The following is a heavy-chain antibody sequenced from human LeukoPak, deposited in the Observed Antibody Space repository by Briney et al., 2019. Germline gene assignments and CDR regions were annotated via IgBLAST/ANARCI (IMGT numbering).Heavy chain of an antibody. D-gene: IGHD5-18*01. CDR3: ARDQNSYGYCYFDY. J-gene: IGHJ4*02. Sequence: GGSLRLSCAASGFTFSSYAMTWVGQAPGKGLEWASSISSSSSYTYYAASVKGRFTISRDNAKNSLYLQMNSLRAEDTAVYYCARDQNSYGYCYFDYWGQGTLVTASS. CDR1: GFTFSSYA. CDR2: ISSSSSYT. V-gene: IGHV3-21*01.